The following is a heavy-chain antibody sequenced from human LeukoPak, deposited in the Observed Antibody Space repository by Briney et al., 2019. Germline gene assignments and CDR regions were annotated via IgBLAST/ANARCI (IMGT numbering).Heavy chain of an antibody. J-gene: IGHJ6*02. V-gene: IGHV3-33*01. Sequence: PGGSLRLSCAASGFTFSGYGMHWVRQAPGQGLEWVAIIWYDGSNKYFAESVKGRFTMSRDNSKNTLYLQMNSLRAEDTAVYYCARIGCSGSNCYGYYYYGMDVWGQGTTVTVSS. D-gene: IGHD2-15*01. CDR1: GFTFSGYG. CDR3: ARIGCSGSNCYGYYYYGMDV. CDR2: IWYDGSNK.